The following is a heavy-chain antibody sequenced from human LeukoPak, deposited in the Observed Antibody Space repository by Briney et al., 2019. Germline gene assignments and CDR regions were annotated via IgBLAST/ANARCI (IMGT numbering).Heavy chain of an antibody. D-gene: IGHD4-23*01. CDR2: ISGSGGST. CDR3: AKDVGHGGNPGAVDY. V-gene: IGHV3-23*01. J-gene: IGHJ4*02. CDR1: GITLSNYG. Sequence: PGGSLRLSCAVSGITLSNYGMSWVRQAPGKGLEWVSAISGSGGSTYYADSVKGRFTISRDNSKNTLYLQMNSLRAEDTAVYYCAKDVGHGGNPGAVDYWGQGTLVTVSS.